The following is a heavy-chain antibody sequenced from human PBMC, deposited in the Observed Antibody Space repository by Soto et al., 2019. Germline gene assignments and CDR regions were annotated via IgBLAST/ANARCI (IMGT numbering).Heavy chain of an antibody. J-gene: IGHJ3*02. CDR1: GFTFSSYW. CDR3: ASLPPRFIAAGGINAFDI. V-gene: IGHV3-74*01. D-gene: IGHD6-13*01. Sequence: PGGSLRLSCAASGFTFSSYWMHWVRQAPGKGLVWVSRINSDGSSTSYADSVKGRFTISRDNAKNTLYLQMNSLRAEDTAVYYCASLPPRFIAAGGINAFDIWGQGTMVTVSS. CDR2: INSDGSST.